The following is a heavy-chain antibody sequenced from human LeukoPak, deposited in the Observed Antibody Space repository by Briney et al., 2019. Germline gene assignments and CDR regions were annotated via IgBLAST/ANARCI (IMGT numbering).Heavy chain of an antibody. V-gene: IGHV4-59*01. CDR2: IYYSGST. J-gene: IGHJ5*02. Sequence: SETLSLTCTVSGGSISSYYWSWTRQPPGKGLEWIGYIYYSGSTNYNPSLKSRVTISVDTSKNQFSLKLSSVTAADTAVYYCARHNVLLWFGELSFLGWFDPWGQGTLVTVSS. CDR3: ARHNVLLWFGELSFLGWFDP. CDR1: GGSISSYY. D-gene: IGHD3-10*01.